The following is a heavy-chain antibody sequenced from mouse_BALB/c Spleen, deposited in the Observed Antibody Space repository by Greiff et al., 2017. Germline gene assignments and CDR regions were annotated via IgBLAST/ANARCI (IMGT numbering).Heavy chain of an antibody. CDR3: ARSGYYGSIDY. J-gene: IGHJ2*01. D-gene: IGHD1-1*01. CDR2: INPYNGDT. CDR1: GYSFTGYF. V-gene: IGHV1-20*02. Sequence: VQLQQSGPELVKPGASVMISCKASGYSFTGYFMNWVMQSHGKSLEWIGRINPYNGDTFYNQKFKGKATLTVDKSSSTAHMELRSLASEDSAVYYCARSGYYGSIDYWGQGTTLTVSS.